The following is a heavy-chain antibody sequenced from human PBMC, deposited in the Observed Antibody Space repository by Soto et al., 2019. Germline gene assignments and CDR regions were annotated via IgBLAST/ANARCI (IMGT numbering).Heavy chain of an antibody. D-gene: IGHD2-21*01. V-gene: IGHV1-18*01. J-gene: IGHJ5*02. Sequence: GSSVKVSCKASGYTFTNYGITWVRQAPGQGLEWMGWISAYNGNTNYAQKLQGRVTMTTDTSTSTAYMELRSLRSDDTAVYYCARDQRVGPYREESTWFDPWGQGTLVTVSS. CDR1: GYTFTNYG. CDR2: ISAYNGNT. CDR3: ARDQRVGPYREESTWFDP.